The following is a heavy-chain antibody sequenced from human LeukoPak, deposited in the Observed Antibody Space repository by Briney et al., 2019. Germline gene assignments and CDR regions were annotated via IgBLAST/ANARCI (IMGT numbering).Heavy chain of an antibody. D-gene: IGHD3-3*01. CDR3: ARGGRLRFLEAQYYY. Sequence: GGSLRLSCAASGFTFSSYGMHWVRQAPGKGLEWVAVIWYDGSNKYYADSAKGRFTISRDNSKNTLYLQMNSLRAEDTAVYYCARGGRLRFLEAQYYYWGQGTLVTVSS. V-gene: IGHV3-33*01. CDR2: IWYDGSNK. J-gene: IGHJ4*02. CDR1: GFTFSSYG.